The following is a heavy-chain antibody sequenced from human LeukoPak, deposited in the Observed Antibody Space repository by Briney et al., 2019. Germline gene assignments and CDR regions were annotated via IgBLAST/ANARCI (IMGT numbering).Heavy chain of an antibody. CDR1: GLTFSSYG. V-gene: IGHV3-30*18. CDR3: AKGGCSSTTCYLATP. J-gene: IGHJ5*02. D-gene: IGHD2-2*01. Sequence: GGSLRLSCAASGLTFSSYGMHWVRQAPGKGLEWVAVISYDGTIRNYADSVKGRFTISRDNSKNTLYLQMNSLTAEDTALYYCAKGGCSSTTCYLATPWGQGPLVSVSS. CDR2: ISYDGTIR.